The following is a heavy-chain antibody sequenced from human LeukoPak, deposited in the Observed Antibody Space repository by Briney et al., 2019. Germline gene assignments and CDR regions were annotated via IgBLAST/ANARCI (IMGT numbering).Heavy chain of an antibody. CDR3: ARRPRYYYGSGSLLN. J-gene: IGHJ4*02. Sequence: SETLSLTCAVYGGSFSGYYWSWIRQPPGKGLEWIGEINHSGSTNYNPSLKSRVTISVDTSKNQFSLKLSSVTAAGTAVYYCARRPRYYYGSGSLLNWGQGTLVTVSS. D-gene: IGHD3-10*01. CDR2: INHSGST. V-gene: IGHV4-34*01. CDR1: GGSFSGYY.